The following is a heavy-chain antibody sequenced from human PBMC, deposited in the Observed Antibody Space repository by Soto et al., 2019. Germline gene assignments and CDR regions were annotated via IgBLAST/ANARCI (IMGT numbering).Heavy chain of an antibody. Sequence: LRLSCAVSGFTFSNFGMHWVRQAPGKGLEWVAVISYDGSDKYYADSVKGRFTISRDNSKNTLYLQMNSLRAEDTAVYYCAKDVSVGATDYCFDFWGQGTLVTVSS. CDR1: GFTFSNFG. D-gene: IGHD1-26*01. CDR3: AKDVSVGATDYCFDF. J-gene: IGHJ4*02. CDR2: ISYDGSDK. V-gene: IGHV3-30*18.